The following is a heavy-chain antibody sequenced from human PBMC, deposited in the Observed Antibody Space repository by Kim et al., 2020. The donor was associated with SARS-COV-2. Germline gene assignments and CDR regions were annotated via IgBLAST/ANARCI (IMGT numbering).Heavy chain of an antibody. J-gene: IGHJ4*02. Sequence: GGSLRRSCTASGFTFSDYAMAWVRQAPGKGLEWVGFIRSKTFGGTTEYAASVKGRFTISRDDSKSIAYLQMNSLKTEDTAVYYCTRDGGGVAARPLDSWGQGTLVPVSS. CDR1: GFTFSDYA. D-gene: IGHD2-15*01. V-gene: IGHV3-49*04. CDR3: TRDGGGVAARPLDS. CDR2: IRSKTFGGTT.